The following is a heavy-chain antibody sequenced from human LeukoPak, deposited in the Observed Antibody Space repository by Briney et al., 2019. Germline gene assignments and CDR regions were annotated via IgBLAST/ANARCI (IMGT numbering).Heavy chain of an antibody. Sequence: SETLSLTCAVSGGSISSGGYSWSWIRQPPGKGLEWIGYIYHSGSTYYNPSLKSRVTISVDTSKNQFSLKLSSVTAADTAVYYCARWSPLYCGGDCYFGTNDAFDIWGQGTMVTVSS. J-gene: IGHJ3*02. V-gene: IGHV4-30-2*01. CDR3: ARWSPLYCGGDCYFGTNDAFDI. CDR1: GGSISSGGYS. CDR2: IYHSGST. D-gene: IGHD2-21*01.